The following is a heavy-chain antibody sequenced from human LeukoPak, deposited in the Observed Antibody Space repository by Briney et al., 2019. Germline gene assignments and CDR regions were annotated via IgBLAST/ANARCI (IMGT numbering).Heavy chain of an antibody. D-gene: IGHD2-15*01. CDR3: ARSPGLGYSGGSCHFDY. V-gene: IGHV4-59*08. CDR2: IYHTGTT. CDR1: GGTIGTYY. J-gene: IGHJ4*02. Sequence: PSETPSLTCTVSGGTIGTYYWSWIRQPPGKGLEYLGYIYHTGTTSYNPSLKSRVTISVDTSKNQFSLRLSSVTAADTALYYCARSPGLGYSGGSCHFDYWGQGMLVTVSS.